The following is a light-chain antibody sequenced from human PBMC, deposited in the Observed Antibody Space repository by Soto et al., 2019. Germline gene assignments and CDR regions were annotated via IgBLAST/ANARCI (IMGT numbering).Light chain of an antibody. J-gene: IGKJ4*02. CDR3: QQRSNWLT. V-gene: IGKV3-11*01. CDR2: DAS. CDR1: QSVSSY. Sequence: EIVLTQSPATLSLSPGERATLSCRASQSVSSYLAWYQQKPGQAPSLLIYDASNRSTGIPARFSGSWSGTDFTLTISSLEPEDFAVYYCQQRSNWLTFGGGTKVEIK.